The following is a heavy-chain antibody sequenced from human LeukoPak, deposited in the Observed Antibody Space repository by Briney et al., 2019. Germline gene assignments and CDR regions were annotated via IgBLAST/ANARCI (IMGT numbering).Heavy chain of an antibody. CDR3: AKSPRYGDFYFDY. Sequence: ASVKVSCKASGYTFTSYDINWVRQATGQGLEWMGWMNPNSGNTGYAQKFQGRVTMTRNTSISTAYMELSSLRSEDTAVYYCAKSPRYGDFYFDYWGQGTLVTVSS. D-gene: IGHD4-17*01. V-gene: IGHV1-8*01. CDR2: MNPNSGNT. J-gene: IGHJ4*02. CDR1: GYTFTSYD.